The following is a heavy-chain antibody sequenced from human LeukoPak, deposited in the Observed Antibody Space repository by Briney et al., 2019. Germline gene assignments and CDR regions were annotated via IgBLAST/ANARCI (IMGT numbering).Heavy chain of an antibody. CDR3: ARDALRNRHWGAWFDP. J-gene: IGHJ5*02. CDR1: GYTFTGYY. Sequence: ASVKVSCNASGYTFTGYYMHWLRQAPGQGLEVMGWINPNSGGTNYAQQFQGRVTMTRDTSISTAYLELSRLRSDDTAVYYCARDALRNRHWGAWFDPWGQGTMVTVSS. CDR2: INPNSGGT. D-gene: IGHD7-27*01. V-gene: IGHV1-2*02.